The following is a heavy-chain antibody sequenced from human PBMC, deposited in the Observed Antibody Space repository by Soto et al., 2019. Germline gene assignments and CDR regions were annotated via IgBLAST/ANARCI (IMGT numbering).Heavy chain of an antibody. J-gene: IGHJ6*02. Sequence: FGPTLVNPTQTLTLTCTFSGFSLTTSGVGVGWIRQPPGKALEWLALIYWDDDKRYSPSLKSRLTITKDTSRNQVVLTMTNMDPVDTATYYCIQSRCGGDCLQSYASYYYYGMDVWGQGTTVTVSS. CDR2: IYWDDDK. CDR3: IQSRCGGDCLQSYASYYYYGMDV. CDR1: GFSLTTSGVG. V-gene: IGHV2-5*02. D-gene: IGHD2-21*02.